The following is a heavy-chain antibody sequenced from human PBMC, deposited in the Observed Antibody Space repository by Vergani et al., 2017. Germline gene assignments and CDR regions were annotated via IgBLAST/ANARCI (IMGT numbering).Heavy chain of an antibody. J-gene: IGHJ4*02. CDR3: ARGASGDYVSSFDY. V-gene: IGHV3-9*01. D-gene: IGHD4-17*01. CDR2: ISWNSDSI. CDR1: GFTFNDYA. Sequence: EVQLVESGGGLVQPGRSLRLSCAASGFTFNDYAMHWVRQAPGKGLEWVSSISWNSDSIGYADSVKGRFTISRDNTKNSLYLQMNSLRAEDTAVYYCARGASGDYVSSFDYWGQGTLVTVSS.